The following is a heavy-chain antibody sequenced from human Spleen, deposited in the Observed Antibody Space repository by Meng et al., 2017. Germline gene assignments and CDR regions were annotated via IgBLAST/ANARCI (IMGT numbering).Heavy chain of an antibody. V-gene: IGHV2-5*01. Sequence: SGPTLVKPTQTLTLTCTFSGFSLSTSGVGVGWIRQSPGKALEWLALIYWNDDKRYSPSLESRLTIIKDTSKNQVVLTMTNMDPLDTATYYCAHRKLENWFDPWGQGTLVTVSS. J-gene: IGHJ5*02. CDR3: AHRKLENWFDP. CDR1: GFSLSTSGVG. D-gene: IGHD1-1*01. CDR2: IYWNDDK.